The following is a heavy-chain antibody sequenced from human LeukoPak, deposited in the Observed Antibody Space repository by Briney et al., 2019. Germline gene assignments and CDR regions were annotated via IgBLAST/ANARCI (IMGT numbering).Heavy chain of an antibody. CDR2: ISSSSSYI. CDR3: ARESTAVGDYYFDY. J-gene: IGHJ4*02. CDR1: GFTFSSYS. Sequence: WGSLRLSCAASGFTFSSYSMNWVCQAPGKGLEWVSSISSSSSYIYYADSVKGRFTISRDNAKNTLYLQMNSLRAEDLAVYYCARESTAVGDYYFDYWGQGILVAVSS. V-gene: IGHV3-21*01. D-gene: IGHD3-16*01.